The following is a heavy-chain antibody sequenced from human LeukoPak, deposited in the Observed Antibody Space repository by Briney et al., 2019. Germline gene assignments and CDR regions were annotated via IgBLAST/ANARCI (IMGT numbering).Heavy chain of an antibody. J-gene: IGHJ4*02. Sequence: ASVKVSCKASGYTLSGYYMFWVRQAPGQGLEWMGWINSDSGATNYAQKFQGRVTMTRDTSISTAYMELSSLRSDDTGVYYCAAATTGTTFFDYWGQGTLVTVSS. CDR1: GYTLSGYY. CDR3: AAATTGTTFFDY. CDR2: INSDSGAT. D-gene: IGHD1-1*01. V-gene: IGHV1-2*02.